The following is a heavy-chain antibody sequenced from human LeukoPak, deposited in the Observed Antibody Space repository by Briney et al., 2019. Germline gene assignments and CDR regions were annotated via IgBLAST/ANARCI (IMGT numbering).Heavy chain of an antibody. Sequence: SETLSLTCAVYGGSFSGYYWSWIRQPPGKGLEWIGEINHSGSTNYNPSLKSRVTISVDTSKNQFSLKLSSVTAADTAVYYCVRGEGYSGSYFDYWGQGTLVTVSS. D-gene: IGHD1-26*01. J-gene: IGHJ4*02. V-gene: IGHV4-34*01. CDR2: INHSGST. CDR3: VRGEGYSGSYFDY. CDR1: GGSFSGYY.